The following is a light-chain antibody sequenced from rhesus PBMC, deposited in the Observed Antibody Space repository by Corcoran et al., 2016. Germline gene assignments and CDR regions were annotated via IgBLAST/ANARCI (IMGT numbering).Light chain of an antibody. Sequence: DIQMTQSPSSLSASVGDRVTVTCRASEGINKELSWYQQNPGKAPSLLISAASRLQTGVASRFIGSGSGRDFNLTISSLQPEDGATYYGLKDYTTSWTFGQGTKVEIK. CDR1: EGINKE. CDR3: LKDYTTSWT. J-gene: IGKJ1*01. CDR2: AAS. V-gene: IGKV1-94*01.